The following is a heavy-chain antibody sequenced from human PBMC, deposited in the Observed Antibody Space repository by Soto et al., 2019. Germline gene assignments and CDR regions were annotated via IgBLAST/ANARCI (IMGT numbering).Heavy chain of an antibody. CDR1: GYTFTSYG. CDR2: ISAYNGNT. CDR3: ARSHYCGGDCYSNWFDP. J-gene: IGHJ5*02. V-gene: IGHV1-18*01. D-gene: IGHD2-21*02. Sequence: GPSVKVSCKASGYTFTSYGISWVRQAPGQGLEWMGWISAYNGNTNYAQKLQGRVTMTTDTSTSTAYMELRSLRSDDTAVYYCARSHYCGGDCYSNWFDPWGQGTLVTVSS.